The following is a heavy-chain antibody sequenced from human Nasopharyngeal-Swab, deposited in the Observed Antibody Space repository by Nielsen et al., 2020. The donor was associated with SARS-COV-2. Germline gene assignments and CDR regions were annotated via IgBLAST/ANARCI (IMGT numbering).Heavy chain of an antibody. CDR3: ARADTAMANDAFDI. D-gene: IGHD5-18*01. CDR2: IYYSGST. Sequence: SETLSLTCTVSGGSISSSSYYWSWIRQPPGKGLEWIGYIYYSGSTNYNPSLKSRVTISVDTSKNQFSLKLSSVTAADTAVYYCARADTAMANDAFDIWGQGTMVTVSS. J-gene: IGHJ3*02. V-gene: IGHV4-61*01. CDR1: GGSISSSSYY.